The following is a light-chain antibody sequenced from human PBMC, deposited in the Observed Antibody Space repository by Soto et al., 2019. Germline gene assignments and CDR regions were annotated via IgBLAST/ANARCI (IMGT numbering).Light chain of an antibody. CDR1: SSDVGGYNY. CDR3: SSYTSSSTLYV. Sequence: QSVLTQPASVSGSPGQSITISCAGTSSDVGGYNYVSWYQQHPGKAPKLMIYDVSNRPSGVSNRFSGSKSGNTASLTISGLQAEDVADYYCSSYTSSSTLYVFGTGTMVTVL. J-gene: IGLJ1*01. CDR2: DVS. V-gene: IGLV2-14*01.